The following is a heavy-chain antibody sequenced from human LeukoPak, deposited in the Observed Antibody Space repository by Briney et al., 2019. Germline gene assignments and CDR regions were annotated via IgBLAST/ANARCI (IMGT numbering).Heavy chain of an antibody. CDR3: ARVRWEPPYNWFDP. Sequence: GGSLRLSCATSGFTFSSYWMHWVRQAPGKGLVWVSRINSDGSSTSYADSVKGRFTISRDNAKNTLYLQMNSLRAEDTAVYYCARVRWEPPYNWFDPWGQGTLVTVSS. D-gene: IGHD1-26*01. V-gene: IGHV3-74*01. J-gene: IGHJ5*02. CDR1: GFTFSSYW. CDR2: INSDGSST.